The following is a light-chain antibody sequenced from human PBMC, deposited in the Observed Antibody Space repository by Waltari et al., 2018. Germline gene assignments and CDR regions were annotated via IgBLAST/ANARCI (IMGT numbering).Light chain of an antibody. CDR3: QHYVRLPAT. CDR1: QSVSRA. CDR2: CAS. V-gene: IGKV3-20*01. J-gene: IGKJ1*01. Sequence: EIVLTQSPGSLSSSTGERVPLSCRASQSVSRALAWYQQKPGQAPRLLIFCASNRATGIPDRFSGSGSETDFSLTISRLEPEDFAVYYCQHYVRLPATFGRGTKVEIK.